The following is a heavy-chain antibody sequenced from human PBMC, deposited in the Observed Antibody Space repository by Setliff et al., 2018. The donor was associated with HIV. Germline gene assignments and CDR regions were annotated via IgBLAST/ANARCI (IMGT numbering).Heavy chain of an antibody. Sequence: SETLSLTCTVSGGSISSDTFYWSWIRQPAGKGLEWIGHVYARGNTNYNPSLKSRVTISVDTSKNQFSLKLSSVTAADTAVYYCARHVVALGIVVLPAGALDFWGPGTLVTVSS. CDR2: VYARGNT. CDR3: ARHVVALGIVVLPAGALDF. CDR1: GGSISSDTFY. V-gene: IGHV4-61*09. J-gene: IGHJ4*02. D-gene: IGHD2-2*01.